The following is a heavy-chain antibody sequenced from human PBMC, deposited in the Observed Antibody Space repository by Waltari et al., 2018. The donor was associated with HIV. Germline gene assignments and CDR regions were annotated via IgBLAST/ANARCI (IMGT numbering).Heavy chain of an antibody. V-gene: IGHV3-7*01. D-gene: IGHD3-3*01. CDR1: GFPFSTSW. Sequence: EVQPVESGGGLVQPGGSCSRSCAASGFPFSTSWMTGVRQAPGKGLEWLANIKQDGSEKYYADSVKGRFTVSRDNNKKSLYLQMSSLRAEDTAVYYCARDLKDYDFWSPVDVWGQGTTVTVSS. J-gene: IGHJ6*02. CDR3: ARDLKDYDFWSPVDV. CDR2: IKQDGSEK.